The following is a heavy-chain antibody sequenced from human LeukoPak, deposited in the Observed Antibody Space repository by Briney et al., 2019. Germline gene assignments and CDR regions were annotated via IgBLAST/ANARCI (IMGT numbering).Heavy chain of an antibody. CDR1: GFTFDTYS. J-gene: IGHJ4*02. D-gene: IGHD2-15*01. CDR3: ARDVYCSGAACYPLPDY. CDR2: ISSSTKYI. Sequence: GGSLRLSCAASGFTFDTYSMNWVRQAPGKGLEWVAFISSSTKYIHYADSVRDRFTISRDNPKNSLYLEMSSLTAEDTAVYYCARDVYCSGAACYPLPDYWGQGTQVTVSP. V-gene: IGHV3-21*01.